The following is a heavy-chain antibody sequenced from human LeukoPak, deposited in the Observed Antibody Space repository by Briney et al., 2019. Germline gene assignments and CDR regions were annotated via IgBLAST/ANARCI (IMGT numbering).Heavy chain of an antibody. CDR2: ISSSNGYI. D-gene: IGHD3-22*01. V-gene: IGHV3-21*01. CDR1: GFTFSTYN. J-gene: IGHJ4*02. Sequence: GGSLRLSCAASGFTFSTYNMNWVRQAPGKGLEWVSSISSSNGYIYYADSVKGRFTISRDNAKNSLYLQMNTLRAEDTAVYYCARDRHKYNYDSGGYPPYWGQGTLVTVSS. CDR3: ARDRHKYNYDSGGYPPY.